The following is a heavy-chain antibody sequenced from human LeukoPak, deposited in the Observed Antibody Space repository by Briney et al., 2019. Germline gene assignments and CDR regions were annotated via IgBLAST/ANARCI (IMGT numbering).Heavy chain of an antibody. Sequence: SETLSLTCTVSGVSISGTTYYWGWIRQSPGKGLEWIGTVYFTGTTYYKPSLKRRVTIFVDTSKNQFSLKLSSVTAADTAVYYCARLRPSISGYDYFDSWGQEPWSPSPQ. J-gene: IGHJ4*01. CDR1: GVSISGTTYY. V-gene: IGHV4-39*01. CDR3: ARLRPSISGYDYFDS. CDR2: VYFTGTT. D-gene: IGHD5-12*01.